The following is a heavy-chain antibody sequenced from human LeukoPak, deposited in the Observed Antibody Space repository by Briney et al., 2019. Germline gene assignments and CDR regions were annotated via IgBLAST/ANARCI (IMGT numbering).Heavy chain of an antibody. CDR1: GGSFSGYY. CDR3: ARGGYRCSSTSCYSYYYYYGMDV. J-gene: IGHJ6*04. Sequence: PSETLSLTCAVYGGSFSGYYWSWIRQPPGKGLEWIGEINHSGSTNYNPSLKSRVTISVDTSRNQFSLKLSSVTAADTAVYYCARGGYRCSSTSCYSYYYYYGMDVWGKGTTVTVSS. V-gene: IGHV4-34*01. D-gene: IGHD2-2*02. CDR2: INHSGST.